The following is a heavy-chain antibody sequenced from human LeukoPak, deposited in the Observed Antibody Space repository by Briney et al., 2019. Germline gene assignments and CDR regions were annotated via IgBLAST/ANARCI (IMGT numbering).Heavy chain of an antibody. V-gene: IGHV4-34*01. CDR2: INHSGST. D-gene: IGHD4-17*01. J-gene: IGHJ6*02. Sequence: GSLRLSCAASGFTFSSYAMSWIRQPPGKGLEWIGEINHSGSTNYNPSLKSRVTISVDTSKNQFSLKLSSVTAADTAVYYCASVRPMTTVTTWWYGMDVWGQGTTVTVSS. CDR3: ASVRPMTTVTTWWYGMDV. CDR1: GFTFSSYA.